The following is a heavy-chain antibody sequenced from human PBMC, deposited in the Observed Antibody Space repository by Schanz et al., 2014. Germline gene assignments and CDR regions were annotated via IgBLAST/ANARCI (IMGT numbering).Heavy chain of an antibody. CDR1: GFTFSDYY. J-gene: IGHJ4*02. CDR3: ARDGDFDY. Sequence: VQLLESGGGLVQPGGSLRLSCAASGFTFSDYYMAWIRQAPGKGLEWVAIIWYDGSNKYYADSVKGRFTISRDNSKNTLFLQMSSLRAEDTAVYYCARDGDFDYWGQGTLVTVSS. V-gene: IGHV3-33*08. CDR2: IWYDGSNK.